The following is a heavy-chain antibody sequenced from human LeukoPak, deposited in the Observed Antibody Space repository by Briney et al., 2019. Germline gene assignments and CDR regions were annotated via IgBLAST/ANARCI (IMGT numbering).Heavy chain of an antibody. Sequence: PGGSLRLSCAASGFIFSSYGMHWVRQAPGKGLEWVAVISYDESNKYYADSVKGRFTISRDNSKNTLYLQMNSLRPADTAVYYCAKDHTGSYYPNWFDPWGQGTRVTVSS. V-gene: IGHV3-30*18. CDR2: ISYDESNK. J-gene: IGHJ5*02. CDR1: GFIFSSYG. CDR3: AKDHTGSYYPNWFDP. D-gene: IGHD3-10*01.